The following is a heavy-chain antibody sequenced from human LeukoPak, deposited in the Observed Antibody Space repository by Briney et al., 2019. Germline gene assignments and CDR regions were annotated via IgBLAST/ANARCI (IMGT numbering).Heavy chain of an antibody. CDR2: INPSGGST. CDR3: ARDSDDAFDI. J-gene: IGHJ3*02. V-gene: IGHV1-46*02. D-gene: IGHD1-1*01. Sequence: ASVKVSCKASGYTFNTYGITWVRQAPGQGLEWMGIINPSGGSTSYAQKFQGRVTMTRDTSTSTVYMELSSLRSEDTAVYYCARDSDDAFDIWGQGTMVTVSS. CDR1: GYTFNTYG.